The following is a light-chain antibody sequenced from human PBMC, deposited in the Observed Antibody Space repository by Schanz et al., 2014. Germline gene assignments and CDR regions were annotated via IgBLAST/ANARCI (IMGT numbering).Light chain of an antibody. V-gene: IGLV2-14*03. Sequence: QSALTQPASVSGSPGQSITISCTGTSSDIGAYNYVSWYQHHPARAPKLLIYDVDNRPSAVSSRFSGSKSGNTASLTISGLQSEDEADYFCLLLLTGTWVFGGGTKLTVL. CDR1: SSDIGAYNY. J-gene: IGLJ3*02. CDR2: DVD. CDR3: LLLLTGTWV.